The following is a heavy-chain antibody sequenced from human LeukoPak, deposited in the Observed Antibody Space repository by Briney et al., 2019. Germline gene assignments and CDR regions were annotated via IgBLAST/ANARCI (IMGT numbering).Heavy chain of an antibody. V-gene: IGHV3-21*01. J-gene: IGHJ3*02. Sequence: GAPLRLSSASSGFTISSYSINCVRPPPGKVLEWVSSISSSSNFIYYADSVKGRFTISRDNAKNSLYLQMNSLRAEDTAVYCCARAISDYDASDIWGQGTMVTVSS. CDR3: ARAISDYDASDI. D-gene: IGHD4-17*01. CDR1: GFTISSYS. CDR2: ISSSSNFI.